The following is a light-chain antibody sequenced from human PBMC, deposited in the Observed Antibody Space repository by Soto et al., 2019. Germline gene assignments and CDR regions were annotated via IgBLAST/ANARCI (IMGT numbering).Light chain of an antibody. CDR1: QSVSSNS. V-gene: IGKV3-20*01. CDR3: LQYGDSRPT. J-gene: IGKJ1*01. Sequence: EIVLTQSPGTLSLSPGESATLSCRASQSVSSNSLAWYRRNPGQPPSLLIYGTSTRATDIPRRFSGSGSGTDFTLPITRLEPEDFAVYFCLQYGDSRPTFGQGPKVEVK. CDR2: GTS.